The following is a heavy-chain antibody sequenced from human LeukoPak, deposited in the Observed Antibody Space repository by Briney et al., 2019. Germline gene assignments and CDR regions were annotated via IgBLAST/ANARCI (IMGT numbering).Heavy chain of an antibody. D-gene: IGHD3-10*01. J-gene: IGHJ6*04. V-gene: IGHV4-34*01. CDR1: GGSFSCYY. Sequence: SETLSLTCAVYGGSFSCYYWSWIRQPPGKGLEWIGLINHSGSTNYNPSLKSRVTISVATSKNQFSLKLSSVTAADTAVYYCARGGYVTMVRGADYGMDVWGKGTTVTVSS. CDR3: ARGGYVTMVRGADYGMDV. CDR2: INHSGST.